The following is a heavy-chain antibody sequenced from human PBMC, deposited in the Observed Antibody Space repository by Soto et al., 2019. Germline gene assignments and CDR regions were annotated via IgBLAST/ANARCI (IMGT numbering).Heavy chain of an antibody. CDR2: INHSGST. J-gene: IGHJ6*02. D-gene: IGHD6-6*01. CDR1: GGSFSGYY. V-gene: IGHV4-34*01. CDR3: AATSSQGGYYYSYGMDV. Sequence: QVQLQQWGAGLLKPSETLSLTCAVYGGSFSGYYWSWIRQPPGKGLEWIWEINHSGSTNYKPSLKSRVTISVDTSKNQLYLKLSSVTAADTAVYYCAATSSQGGYYYSYGMDVWGQGTTVTVSS.